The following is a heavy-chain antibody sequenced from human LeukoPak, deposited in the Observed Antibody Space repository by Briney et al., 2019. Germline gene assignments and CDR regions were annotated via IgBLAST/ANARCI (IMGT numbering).Heavy chain of an antibody. J-gene: IGHJ4*02. V-gene: IGHV1-69*13. Sequence: GASVKVSCKASGGTFSSYAISWVRQAPGQGLEWMGGIIPIFGTANYAQKFQGRVTITADESTSTAYMELSSLRSEDTAVYYCASSYDSSGYYPDYWGQGNLATDSS. CDR1: GGTFSSYA. D-gene: IGHD3-22*01. CDR2: IIPIFGTA. CDR3: ASSYDSSGYYPDY.